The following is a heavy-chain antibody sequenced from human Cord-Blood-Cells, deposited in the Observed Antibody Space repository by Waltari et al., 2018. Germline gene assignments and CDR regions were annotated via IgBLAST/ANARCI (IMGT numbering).Heavy chain of an antibody. V-gene: IGHV1-2*02. D-gene: IGHD3-22*01. CDR2: INPNSGGT. Sequence: QVQLVHAGAAGKKPGDSVKVISKAAGSTFTSNYIHWVRQAPGQGLEWMGWINPNSGGTNYAQKFQGRVTMTRDTSISTAYMELSRLRSDDTAVYYCASYDRYFDLWGRGTLVTVSS. CDR3: ASYDRYFDL. CDR1: GSTFTSNY. J-gene: IGHJ2*01.